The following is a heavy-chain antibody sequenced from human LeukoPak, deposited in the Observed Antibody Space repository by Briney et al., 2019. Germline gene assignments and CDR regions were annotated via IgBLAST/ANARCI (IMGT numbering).Heavy chain of an antibody. CDR1: GVSISSSNSY. J-gene: IGHJ4*02. CDR2: IYYTGNT. V-gene: IGHV4-39*01. Sequence: SETLSLTCTVSGVSISSSNSYWGWIRQPPGKGLEWIGSIYYTGNTYYNASVKSQVSISIDTSKNQFSLRLTSVTAADTAVYFCARQTGSGLFLLPGGQGTLVTVSS. CDR3: ARQTGSGLFLLP. D-gene: IGHD3/OR15-3a*01.